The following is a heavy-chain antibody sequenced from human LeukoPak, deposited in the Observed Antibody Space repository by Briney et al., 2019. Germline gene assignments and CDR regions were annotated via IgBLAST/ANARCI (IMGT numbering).Heavy chain of an antibody. Sequence: PGGSLRLSCAASGFTFSSYAMHWVRQAPGKGLEWVAVISYDGSNKYYADSVKGRFTISRDNSKNTLYLQMNSLRAEDTAVYYCAREDGGSCSFDYWGQGTLVTVSS. D-gene: IGHD2-15*01. CDR1: GFTFSSYA. J-gene: IGHJ4*02. CDR3: AREDGGSCSFDY. CDR2: ISYDGSNK. V-gene: IGHV3-30*01.